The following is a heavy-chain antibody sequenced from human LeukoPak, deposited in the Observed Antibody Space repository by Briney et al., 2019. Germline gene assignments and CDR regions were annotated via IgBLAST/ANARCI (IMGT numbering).Heavy chain of an antibody. CDR1: GGSISSSSYY. Sequence: PPETLSLTCTVSGGSISSSSYYWGWIRQPPGKGLEWIGSIYYSGSTYYNPSLKSRVTISVDTSKNQFSLKLSSVTAADTAVYYCARDSNGFDYWGQGTLVTVSS. J-gene: IGHJ4*02. CDR2: IYYSGST. V-gene: IGHV4-39*07. CDR3: ARDSNGFDY. D-gene: IGHD3-22*01.